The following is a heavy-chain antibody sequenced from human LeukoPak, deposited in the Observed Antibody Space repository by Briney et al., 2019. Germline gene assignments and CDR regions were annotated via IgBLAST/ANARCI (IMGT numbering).Heavy chain of an antibody. CDR1: GYTFTSYY. Sequence: ASVKVSCKASGYTFTSYYMHWVRQAPGQGLEWMGLINPSGGSTSYAQKFQGRVTMTRDTSTSTVYMELSSLRSEDTAVYYCARGYCGGDCYLLAYYYYGMDVWGQGTTVTVSS. V-gene: IGHV1-46*01. CDR3: ARGYCGGDCYLLAYYYYGMDV. CDR2: INPSGGST. J-gene: IGHJ6*02. D-gene: IGHD2-21*02.